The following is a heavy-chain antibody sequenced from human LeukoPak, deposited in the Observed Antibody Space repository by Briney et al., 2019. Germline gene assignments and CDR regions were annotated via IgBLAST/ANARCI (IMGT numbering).Heavy chain of an antibody. V-gene: IGHV4-4*09. Sequence: SETLSLTCTVSGDSIGSYYWSWIRQPPGKGLEWIGYIYPSGNTNYNPSLKSRVTISLDTSKNHFSLRLSSGTAADTAVYYCARQTNWGAGAGFDYWGQGTLVTVSS. J-gene: IGHJ4*02. CDR2: IYPSGNT. CDR3: ARQTNWGAGAGFDY. D-gene: IGHD7-27*01. CDR1: GDSIGSYY.